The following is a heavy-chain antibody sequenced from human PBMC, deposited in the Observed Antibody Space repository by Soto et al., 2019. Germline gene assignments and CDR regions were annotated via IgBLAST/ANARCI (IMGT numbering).Heavy chain of an antibody. CDR2: ISGSGGST. Sequence: EGALRGSWLASGLTFRCYAMSWVRQAPGKGLEWVSAISGSGGSTYYADSVKGRFTISRDNSKNTLYLQMNSLRAEDTAVYYCAKDIVVVPAAIAYYYYGMDVWGQGTTVTVSS. V-gene: IGHV3-23*01. D-gene: IGHD2-2*01. CDR3: AKDIVVVPAAIAYYYYGMDV. CDR1: GLTFRCYA. J-gene: IGHJ6*02.